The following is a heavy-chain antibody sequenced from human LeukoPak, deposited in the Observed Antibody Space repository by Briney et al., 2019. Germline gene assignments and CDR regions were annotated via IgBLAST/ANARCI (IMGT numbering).Heavy chain of an antibody. CDR3: ARREDSGSSGYYGL. V-gene: IGHV4-59*08. CDR1: GGSISSYH. Sequence: PSETLSLTCTVSGGSISSYHWSWIRQPPGKGLEWIGYIYYSGSTNYSPSLKSRVTISVDTSKNQFSLKLSSVTAADTAVYYCARREDSGSSGYYGLWGQGTLVTVSS. J-gene: IGHJ4*02. CDR2: IYYSGST. D-gene: IGHD3-22*01.